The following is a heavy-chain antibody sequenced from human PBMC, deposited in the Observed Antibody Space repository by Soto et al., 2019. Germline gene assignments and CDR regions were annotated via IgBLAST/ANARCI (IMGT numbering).Heavy chain of an antibody. D-gene: IGHD6-13*01. CDR3: AKENGYSSSWFEFDY. V-gene: IGHV3-23*01. CDR2: ISGSGGST. Sequence: EVQLLESVGGLVQPGGSLRLSCAASGFTFSSYAMSWVSQAPGKGLEWVSAISGSGGSTYYADSVKGRFTISRDNSKNTLYLQMNSLRAEDTAVYYCAKENGYSSSWFEFDYWGQGTLVTVSS. J-gene: IGHJ4*02. CDR1: GFTFSSYA.